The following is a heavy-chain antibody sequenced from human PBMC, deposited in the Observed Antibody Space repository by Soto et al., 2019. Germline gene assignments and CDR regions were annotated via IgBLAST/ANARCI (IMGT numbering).Heavy chain of an antibody. CDR1: GFTFSSYG. D-gene: IGHD6-13*01. V-gene: IGHV3-30*18. Sequence: QVQLVESGGGVVQPGRSLRLSCAASGFTFSSYGMHWVRQAPGEGLEWVVVISYDGSIQHYTDSAKGRFTISRDNSKSTLYLQMNSLRAEDTAVYYCAKEIRAYSSSWSFDYWGQGTLVTVSS. CDR3: AKEIRAYSSSWSFDY. CDR2: ISYDGSIQ. J-gene: IGHJ4*02.